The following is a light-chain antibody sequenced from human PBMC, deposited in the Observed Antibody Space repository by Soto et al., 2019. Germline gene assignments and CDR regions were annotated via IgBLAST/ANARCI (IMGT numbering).Light chain of an antibody. V-gene: IGKV3-11*01. CDR2: DAS. CDR1: QSVGTY. CDR3: QQNSNLQAT. J-gene: IGKJ1*01. Sequence: EIVLTQSPATLSLSPGERATLSCRASQSVGTYINWFQQKPGQPPRLIIHDASARVTGIPDRISGSGSGTDFSLTISSLEPGDSAVYYCQQNSNLQATFGQGIKVEI.